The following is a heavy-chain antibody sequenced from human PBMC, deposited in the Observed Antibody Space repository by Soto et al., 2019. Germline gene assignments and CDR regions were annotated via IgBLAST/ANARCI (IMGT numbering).Heavy chain of an antibody. CDR2: ISGSGGST. D-gene: IGHD2-15*01. V-gene: IGHV3-23*01. J-gene: IGHJ6*02. Sequence: GGSLRLSCAAPGFTFSSYAMSWVRQAPGKGLEWVSAISGSGGSTYYADSVKGRFTISRDNSKNTLYLQMNSLSAEDTAVYYCAKAFVVVDGTYYDYYGMGVWRQGTTVTVSS. CDR1: GFTFSSYA. CDR3: AKAFVVVDGTYYDYYGMGV.